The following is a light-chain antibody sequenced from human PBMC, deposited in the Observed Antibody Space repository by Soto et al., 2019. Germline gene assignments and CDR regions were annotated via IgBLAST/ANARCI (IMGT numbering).Light chain of an antibody. CDR1: SSDVGGYNY. CDR3: SSYTCSSTLHV. Sequence: QSALTQPASVSGSPGQSITISCTGTSSDVGGYNYVSWYQQHPGKAPKLMIYDVSNRPSGVSNRFSGSKSGNTASLTISGLQAEDEADYYCSSYTCSSTLHVFGTVTKLTVL. V-gene: IGLV2-14*01. CDR2: DVS. J-gene: IGLJ1*01.